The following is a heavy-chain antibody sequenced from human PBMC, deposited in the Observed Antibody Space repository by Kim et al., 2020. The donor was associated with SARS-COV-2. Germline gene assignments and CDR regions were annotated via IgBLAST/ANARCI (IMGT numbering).Heavy chain of an antibody. CDR2: ISSSGITT. V-gene: IGHV3-48*04. Sequence: GGSLRLSCAASGFTFSSYSISWVRQTPGKGLERISYISSSGITTYYTDSVKGRFTISRDNAKNSVYLQMNSLRAEDTAVYYCTARLDFWGQGALVIVSS. J-gene: IGHJ4*02. CDR3: TARLDF. CDR1: GFTFSSYS.